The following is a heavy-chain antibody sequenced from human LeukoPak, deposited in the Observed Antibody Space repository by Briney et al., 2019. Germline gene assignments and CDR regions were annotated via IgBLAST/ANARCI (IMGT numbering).Heavy chain of an antibody. Sequence: ASVKVSCKTSGYTFADYFIHWVRQAPGQGLEWMGRINANSGGTEYEQKFQGRVTMNRDTSISTAYVEVNWLISDDTAIYYCARDVSSTPNWEFDYWGQGTLVTVSS. CDR2: INANSGGT. V-gene: IGHV1-2*06. J-gene: IGHJ4*02. CDR3: ARDVSSTPNWEFDY. D-gene: IGHD1-26*01. CDR1: GYTFADYF.